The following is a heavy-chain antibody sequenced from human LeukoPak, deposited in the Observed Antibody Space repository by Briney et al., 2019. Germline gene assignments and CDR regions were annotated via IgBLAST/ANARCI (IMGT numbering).Heavy chain of an antibody. D-gene: IGHD2-2*02. CDR1: GDSISSITW. Sequence: PSGTLSLTCAVSGDSISSITWWSWVRQPPGKGLEWIGEINHSGSTNYNPSLKSRVTISVDTSKNQFSLKLSSVTAADTAVYYCARIPGYCSSTSCYTGRTKDYWGQGTLVTVSS. V-gene: IGHV4-4*02. J-gene: IGHJ4*02. CDR2: INHSGST. CDR3: ARIPGYCSSTSCYTGRTKDY.